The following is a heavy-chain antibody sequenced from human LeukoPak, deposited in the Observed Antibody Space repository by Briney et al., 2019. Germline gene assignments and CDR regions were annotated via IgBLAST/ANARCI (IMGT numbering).Heavy chain of an antibody. CDR3: AALRKHYYGYFDS. CDR1: DGSISSSSYY. V-gene: IGHV4-39*01. CDR2: IYSSGST. J-gene: IGHJ4*02. D-gene: IGHD3-10*01. Sequence: SETLSLTCTVSDGSISSSSYYWGWIRQPPGKGLEWIGSIYSSGSTYYNPSLKSRVTISLDTSKNQFSLKLSSVTAADTAVYYCAALRKHYYGYFDSWGPGTLVTVSS.